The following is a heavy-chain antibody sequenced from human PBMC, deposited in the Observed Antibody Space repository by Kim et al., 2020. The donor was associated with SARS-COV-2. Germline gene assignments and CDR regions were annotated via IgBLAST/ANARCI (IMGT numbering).Heavy chain of an antibody. CDR2: IYYSGST. J-gene: IGHJ4*02. CDR1: GGSISSGGYY. Sequence: SETLSLTCTVSGGSISSGGYYWSWIRQHPGKGLEWIGYIYYSGSTYYNPSLKSRVTISVDTSKNQFSLKLSSVTAADTAVYYCARDSRVDYGGNHYGGIFDYWGQGTLVTVSS. CDR3: ARDSRVDYGGNHYGGIFDY. D-gene: IGHD4-17*01. V-gene: IGHV4-31*03.